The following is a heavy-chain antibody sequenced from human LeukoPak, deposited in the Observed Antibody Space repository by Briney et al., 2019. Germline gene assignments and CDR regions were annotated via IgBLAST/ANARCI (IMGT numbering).Heavy chain of an antibody. J-gene: IGHJ5*02. CDR3: ARGFYYGSGRYNWFDP. Sequence: SVKVSCKASGGTFSSYAISWVRQAPGQGLEWVGGIIPIFGTANYAQKFQGRVTITADESTSTAYMELSSLRSEDTAVYCCARGFYYGSGRYNWFDPWGQGTLVTVSS. D-gene: IGHD3-10*01. CDR1: GGTFSSYA. V-gene: IGHV1-69*01. CDR2: IIPIFGTA.